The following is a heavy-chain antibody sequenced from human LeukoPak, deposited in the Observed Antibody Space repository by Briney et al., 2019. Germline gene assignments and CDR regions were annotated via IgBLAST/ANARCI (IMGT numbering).Heavy chain of an antibody. CDR2: INPNSGGT. V-gene: IGHV1-2*06. Sequence: ASVKVSCKASGYTFTGYYMHWVRQAPGQGLEWMGRINPNSGGTNYAQKFQGRVTMTRDTSISTAYMELSRLRPDDTAVYYCAREFAPVVIAVYYYYYMDVWGKGTTVTVSS. CDR1: GYTFTGYY. D-gene: IGHD3-22*01. J-gene: IGHJ6*03. CDR3: AREFAPVVIAVYYYYYMDV.